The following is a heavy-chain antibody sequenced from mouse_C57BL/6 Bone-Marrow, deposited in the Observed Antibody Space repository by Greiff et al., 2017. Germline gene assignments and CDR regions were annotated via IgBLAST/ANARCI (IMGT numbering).Heavy chain of an antibody. CDR2: IYPRSGNT. CDR3: AGEGDYYGSSYFDY. CDR1: GYTFTSYG. V-gene: IGHV1-81*01. Sequence: QVQLQQSGAELARPGASVKLSCKASGYTFTSYGISWVKQRTGQGLEWIGEIYPRSGNTYYNEKFKGKATLTADKSSSTAYMQLRSLTSEDSAVYFVAGEGDYYGSSYFDYGGQGTTLTVSA. D-gene: IGHD1-1*01. J-gene: IGHJ2*01.